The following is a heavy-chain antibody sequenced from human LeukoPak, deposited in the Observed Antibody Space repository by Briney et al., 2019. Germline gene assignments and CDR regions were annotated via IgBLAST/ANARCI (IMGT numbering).Heavy chain of an antibody. V-gene: IGHV4-31*03. CDR1: GGSISSGGYY. J-gene: IGHJ6*02. CDR3: ARDMNYGDYYYYGMDV. Sequence: PSQTLSLTCTVSGGSISSGGYYWSWIRQHPGKGLEWIGYIYYSGSTYYNPSLKSRVTISVDTSKNQFSLKLSSVTAADTAVYYCARDMNYGDYYYYGMDVWGQGTTVTVSS. D-gene: IGHD4-17*01. CDR2: IYYSGST.